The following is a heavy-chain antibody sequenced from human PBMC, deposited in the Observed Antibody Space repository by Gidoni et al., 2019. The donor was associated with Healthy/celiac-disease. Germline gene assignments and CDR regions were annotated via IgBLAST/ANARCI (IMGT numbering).Heavy chain of an antibody. D-gene: IGHD3-16*01. J-gene: IGHJ4*02. CDR1: GFTFSNAG. CDR2: ITSKTDGGTT. V-gene: IGHV3-15*01. Sequence: EVQLVEGGGGLGKPGGYLRRYCAASGFTFSNAGMSWVRQAQGKGLEWFGRITSKTDGGTTDYAAPVKGRFPISRDDSKNTLYLQMNSLKTEDTAVYYCTTQGALIKGGNNYWGQGTLVTVSS. CDR3: TTQGALIKGGNNY.